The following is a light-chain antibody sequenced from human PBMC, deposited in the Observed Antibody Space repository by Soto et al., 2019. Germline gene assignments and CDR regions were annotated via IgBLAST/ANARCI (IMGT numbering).Light chain of an antibody. CDR2: RAS. Sequence: LSCRASQNIYSNVSWYQQRPGQAPRLLIYRASTRATGIPARFCGSRCGTAFTLCSLGLQSEQFSRSTSLQSQLLGEFAQGTKVDIK. CDR3: LQSQLLGE. J-gene: IGKJ1*01. CDR1: QNIYSN. V-gene: IGKV3-15*01.